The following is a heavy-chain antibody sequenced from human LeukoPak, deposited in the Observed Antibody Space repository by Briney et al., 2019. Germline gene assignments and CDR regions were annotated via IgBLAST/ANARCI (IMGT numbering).Heavy chain of an antibody. Sequence: SETLSLTCNVSGGSMSSSSYFWGWIRQPPGKGLEWIRSLYFSGYTYYNPSLKSRVTISLDASKKHFSLKVNSVIAADTAVYYCANYGYNNYWGQGTLVTVSS. CDR3: ANYGYNNY. CDR1: GGSMSSSSYF. V-gene: IGHV4-39*07. D-gene: IGHD5-24*01. CDR2: LYFSGYT. J-gene: IGHJ4*02.